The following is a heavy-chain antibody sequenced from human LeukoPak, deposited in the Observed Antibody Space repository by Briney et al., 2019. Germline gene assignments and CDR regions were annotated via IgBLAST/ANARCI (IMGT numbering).Heavy chain of an antibody. Sequence: KSGGSLRLSCAASGFTFSNAWMSWVRQAPGKGLEWVGRIKSKTDGGTTDYAAPVKGRFTISRDDSRNTLYLQMNSLKTEDTAVYYCTTDGVWAAAGTDAFDIWGQGTMVTVSS. CDR3: TTDGVWAAAGTDAFDI. J-gene: IGHJ3*02. CDR1: GFTFSNAW. D-gene: IGHD6-13*01. V-gene: IGHV3-15*01. CDR2: IKSKTDGGTT.